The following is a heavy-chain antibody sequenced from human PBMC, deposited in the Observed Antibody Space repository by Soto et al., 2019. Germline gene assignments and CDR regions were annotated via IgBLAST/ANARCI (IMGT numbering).Heavy chain of an antibody. V-gene: IGHV1-18*01. Sequence: YVFCWERQTPGQGLEWMGWISAYNGNTNYAQKLQGRVTMTTDTSTSTAYMELRSLRSDDTAVYYCARGSYYDFWSGYYNFDYWGQGTLVTVSS. CDR2: ISAYNGNT. J-gene: IGHJ4*02. CDR1: YV. CDR3: ARGSYYDFWSGYYNFDY. D-gene: IGHD3-3*01.